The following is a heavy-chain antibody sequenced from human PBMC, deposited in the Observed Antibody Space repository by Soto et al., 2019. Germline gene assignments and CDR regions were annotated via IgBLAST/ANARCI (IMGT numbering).Heavy chain of an antibody. V-gene: IGHV1-2*04. Sequence: QVQLVQSGAEVKKPGASVKVSCKASGYTFTGYYMHWVRQAPGQGLEWMGWINPNSGGTNYAQKFQGWVTRTRDTSISTAYMELSRLRSDDTAVYYCARAGAYCGGDCYPYYYGMDVWGQGTTVTVSS. D-gene: IGHD2-21*02. CDR3: ARAGAYCGGDCYPYYYGMDV. CDR1: GYTFTGYY. CDR2: INPNSGGT. J-gene: IGHJ6*02.